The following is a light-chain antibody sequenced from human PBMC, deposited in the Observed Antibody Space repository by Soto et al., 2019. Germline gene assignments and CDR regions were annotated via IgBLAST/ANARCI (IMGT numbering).Light chain of an antibody. Sequence: EIVLTQSPATLSLSPGERATLSCRASQSVSSYLAWYQQKPGQAPRLLIYDASNRATGIPARFSGSGSGTDATLTVNRLEPEDFAVYYCQQYGSSPTFGGGTKVDIK. CDR3: QQYGSSPT. CDR2: DAS. CDR1: QSVSSY. J-gene: IGKJ4*01. V-gene: IGKV3-20*01.